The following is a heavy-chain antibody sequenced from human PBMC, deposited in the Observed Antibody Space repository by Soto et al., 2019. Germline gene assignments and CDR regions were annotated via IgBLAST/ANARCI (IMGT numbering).Heavy chain of an antibody. CDR2: VYYSGSV. Sequence: PSETLSLTCTVSGDSIRPYYWTWIRQPPGKGLEWIGYVYYSGSVNYNPSLKSRVTISVDTSKNQFSLKLSSVTAADTAVYYCARESRGEYPGFDYWGQGTLVTVSS. D-gene: IGHD3-10*01. CDR1: GDSIRPYY. J-gene: IGHJ4*02. CDR3: ARESRGEYPGFDY. V-gene: IGHV4-59*01.